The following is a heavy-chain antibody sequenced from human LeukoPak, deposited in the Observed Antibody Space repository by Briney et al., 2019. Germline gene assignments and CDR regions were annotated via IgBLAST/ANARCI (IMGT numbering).Heavy chain of an antibody. CDR1: GGSISSGDYC. J-gene: IGHJ4*02. D-gene: IGHD3-22*01. CDR2: SYYSGST. V-gene: IGHV4-61*08. CDR3: ARARDSYYYDSSGYYPHYYFDY. Sequence: SETLSLTCTVSGGSISSGDYCWSWIRQSPGKGLEWIGYSYYSGSTNYNPSLKSRVTISVDTSKNQFSLKLSSVTAADTAVYYCARARDSYYYDSSGYYPHYYFDYWGQGTLVTVSS.